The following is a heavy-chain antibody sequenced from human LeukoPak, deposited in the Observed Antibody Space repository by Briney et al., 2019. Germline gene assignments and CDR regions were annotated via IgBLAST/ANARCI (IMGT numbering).Heavy chain of an antibody. CDR3: ARGTGYWIFGVVIAYYFDY. CDR2: INHSGST. J-gene: IGHJ4*02. D-gene: IGHD3-3*01. V-gene: IGHV4-34*01. Sequence: SETLSLTCAVHGGSFSGYYWSWIRQPPGKGLEWIGEINHSGSTNYNPSLKSRVTISVDTSKNQFSLKLSSVTAADTAVYYCARGTGYWIFGVVIAYYFDYWGQGTLVTVSS. CDR1: GGSFSGYY.